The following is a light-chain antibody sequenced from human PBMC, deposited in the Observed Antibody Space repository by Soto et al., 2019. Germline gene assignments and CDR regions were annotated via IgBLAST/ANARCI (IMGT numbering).Light chain of an antibody. CDR2: GAS. Sequence: VIGMTQSPSLLSASTGDRVTISCRMRHGISSYLAWYQQKPGKAPELLIYGASTLQSGVPSRFSGSGSGTDFTLTISCLQSEEFATDYFQQYYSFPPAFGGGTKVEIK. CDR3: QQYYSFPPA. V-gene: IGKV1D-8*03. CDR1: HGISSY. J-gene: IGKJ4*01.